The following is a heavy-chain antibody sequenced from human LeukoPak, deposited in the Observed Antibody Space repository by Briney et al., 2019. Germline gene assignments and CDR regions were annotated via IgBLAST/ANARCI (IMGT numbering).Heavy chain of an antibody. V-gene: IGHV3-11*01. J-gene: IGHJ4*02. Sequence: GGSLSLSCAASGFTFSDYYMSGIGQAPGRGRDGVSYISSSGSTIHYADFLKGRFTISRDNAKNSLYLQMNSLRAEDTALYYCARTGAPYYYDSSGYYADYWGQGALVTVSS. CDR3: ARTGAPYYYDSSGYYADY. CDR1: GFTFSDYY. D-gene: IGHD3-22*01. CDR2: ISSSGSTI.